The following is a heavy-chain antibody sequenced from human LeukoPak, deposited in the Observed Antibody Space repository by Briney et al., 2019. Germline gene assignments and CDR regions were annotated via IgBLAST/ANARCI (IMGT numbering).Heavy chain of an antibody. J-gene: IGHJ4*02. CDR2: IIPILGIA. CDR3: AREPYGDYGSDAFDY. D-gene: IGHD4-17*01. Sequence: ASVKVSCKASGGTFSSYAISWVRQAPGQGLEWMGRIIPILGIANYAQKFQGRVTITADKSTSTAYMELSSLRSEDTAVYYCAREPYGDYGSDAFDYWGQGTLVTVSS. CDR1: GGTFSSYA. V-gene: IGHV1-69*04.